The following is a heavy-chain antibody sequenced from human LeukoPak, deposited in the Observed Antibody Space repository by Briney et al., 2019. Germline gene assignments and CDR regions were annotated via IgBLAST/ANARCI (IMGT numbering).Heavy chain of an antibody. J-gene: IGHJ3*02. V-gene: IGHV1-24*01. CDR2: FDPEDGET. D-gene: IGHD6-19*01. Sequence: ASVKVSCKVSGYTLTELSMHWVRQAPGKGLEWMGDFDPEDGETIYAQKFQGRVTMTEDTSTDTAYMELSSLRSEDTAVYYCARAGGWAREDYKADAFHIWGQGTMVTVST. CDR3: ARAGGWAREDYKADAFHI. CDR1: GYTLTELS.